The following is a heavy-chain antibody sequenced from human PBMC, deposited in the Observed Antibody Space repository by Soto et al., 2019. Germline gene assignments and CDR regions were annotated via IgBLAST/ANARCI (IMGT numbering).Heavy chain of an antibody. D-gene: IGHD2-15*01. Sequence: QVQLVQSGAEVKKPGSSVKVSCKASGGTFSSYAISWVRQAPGQGLEWMGGIIPIFGSANYAQKFQGRVTITADESTSTAYMEVSSLRSEDTAVYYCARGYVVVVSGEAYCYGMDVWGQGTTVTVSS. CDR3: ARGYVVVVSGEAYCYGMDV. CDR1: GGTFSSYA. CDR2: IIPIFGSA. V-gene: IGHV1-69*01. J-gene: IGHJ6*02.